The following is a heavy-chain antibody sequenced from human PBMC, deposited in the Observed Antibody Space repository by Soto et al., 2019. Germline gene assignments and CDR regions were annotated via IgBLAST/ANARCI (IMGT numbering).Heavy chain of an antibody. CDR3: ASTHSSSWYKDY. J-gene: IGHJ4*02. CDR1: GYSFTSYW. Sequence: PGESLKISCQGSGYSFTSYWISWVRQMPGKGLEWMGRIDPSDSYTNYSPSFQGHVTISADKSISTAYLQWSSLKASDTAMYYCASTHSSSWYKDYWGQGTLVTVSS. CDR2: IDPSDSYT. V-gene: IGHV5-10-1*01. D-gene: IGHD6-13*01.